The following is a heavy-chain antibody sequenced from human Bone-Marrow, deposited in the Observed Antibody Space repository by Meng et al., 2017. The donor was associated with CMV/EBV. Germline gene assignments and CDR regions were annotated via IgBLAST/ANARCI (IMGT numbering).Heavy chain of an antibody. V-gene: IGHV7-4-1*01. Sequence: ASVKVSCKASGYIFSDNYIHWVRQAPGQGLEWMGWINTNTGNPTYAQGFTGRFVFSLDTSVSTAYLQICSLKAEDTAVYYCARDRAIAVAGYYYYGMDIWGQGTTVTVSS. D-gene: IGHD6-19*01. J-gene: IGHJ6*01. CDR1: GYIFSDNY. CDR3: ARDRAIAVAGYYYYGMDI. CDR2: INTNTGNP.